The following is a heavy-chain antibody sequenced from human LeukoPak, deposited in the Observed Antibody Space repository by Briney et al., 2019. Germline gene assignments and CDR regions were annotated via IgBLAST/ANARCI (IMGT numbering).Heavy chain of an antibody. CDR2: ISSSSSYI. J-gene: IGHJ3*02. CDR3: ARDSGATGDAFDI. Sequence: PGGSLTLSCAASGFTFSNYSMNGVGQAPGKGLEWVAFISSSSSYIYYADSLKGRFTISRDNAKNSLYLKMSSLRAEDTAVYYGARDSGATGDAFDIWGQGTMVTVSS. D-gene: IGHD1-14*01. V-gene: IGHV3-21*01. CDR1: GFTFSNYS.